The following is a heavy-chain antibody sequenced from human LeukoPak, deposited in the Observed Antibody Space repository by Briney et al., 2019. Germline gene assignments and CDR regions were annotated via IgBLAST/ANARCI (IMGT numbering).Heavy chain of an antibody. CDR2: IFSGGTT. J-gene: IGHJ4*02. CDR1: GFTVSSNY. Sequence: GGSLRLSCAASGFTVSSNYMSWVRQAPGKGLEWVSVIFSGGTTYYADSVKGRFTISRDTSKNMLYLQMTSVRVDDTAVYYCARGKTSTHYPAPFGFDYWGQGTLVTVSS. CDR3: ARGKTSTHYPAPFGFDY. D-gene: IGHD2/OR15-2a*01. V-gene: IGHV3-53*01.